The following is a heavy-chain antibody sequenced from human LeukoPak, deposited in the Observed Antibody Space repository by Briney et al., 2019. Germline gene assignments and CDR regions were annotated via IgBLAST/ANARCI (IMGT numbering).Heavy chain of an antibody. CDR1: GGSFSGHY. J-gene: IGHJ4*02. V-gene: IGHV4-34*01. CDR3: ARARRQWLVGANIRGDNPPYYYDY. D-gene: IGHD6-19*01. Sequence: SETLSLTCAVYGGSFSGHYWSWIRQPPGRGLEWIGEINHSGSTNYNPSLKSRVTISVDTSKDQFSLKLRSVTAADTAVYYCARARRQWLVGANIRGDNPPYYYDYWGQGILVTVSS. CDR2: INHSGST.